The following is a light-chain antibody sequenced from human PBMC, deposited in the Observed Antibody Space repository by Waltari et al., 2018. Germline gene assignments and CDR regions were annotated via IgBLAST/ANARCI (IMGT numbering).Light chain of an antibody. Sequence: EIVLTQSPPTLSLSPRERATLPCRASQSVSSYLAWYQQKAGQAPRLLIHDASNRATGIPARFSGSGSGTDFTLTISSLEPEDFAVYYCQQRSNWPLTFGGGTKVEIK. CDR2: DAS. J-gene: IGKJ4*01. V-gene: IGKV3-11*01. CDR3: QQRSNWPLT. CDR1: QSVSSY.